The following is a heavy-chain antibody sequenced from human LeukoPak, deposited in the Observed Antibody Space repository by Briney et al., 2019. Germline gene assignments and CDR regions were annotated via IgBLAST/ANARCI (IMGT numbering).Heavy chain of an antibody. D-gene: IGHD2-21*02. CDR1: GFTFSDYY. Sequence: GGSLRLSCAASGFTFSDYYMSWIRQAPGKGLEWVSYISSSGSTIYYADSVKGRFTISRDNAKNSLYLQMNSLRAEDTAVYYCARDFSGSAYCGGDCYSWSYYYYMDVWGKGTTVTVSS. CDR2: ISSSGSTI. J-gene: IGHJ6*03. V-gene: IGHV3-11*04. CDR3: ARDFSGSAYCGGDCYSWSYYYYMDV.